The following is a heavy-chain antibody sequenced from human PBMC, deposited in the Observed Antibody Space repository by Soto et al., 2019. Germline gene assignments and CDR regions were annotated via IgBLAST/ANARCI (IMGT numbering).Heavy chain of an antibody. V-gene: IGHV3-21*01. CDR2: ISSSSSYT. CDR1: GFTFSSYA. D-gene: IGHD1-26*01. CDR3: ARGLRRIVGATLSDY. Sequence: WGCLPLSCAASGFTFSSYAMSWFRQSPGKGLEWVSAISSSSSYTNYADSVKGRFTISRDNAKNSLYLQMNSLRAEDTAVYYCARGLRRIVGATLSDYWGQGTLVTVSS. J-gene: IGHJ4*02.